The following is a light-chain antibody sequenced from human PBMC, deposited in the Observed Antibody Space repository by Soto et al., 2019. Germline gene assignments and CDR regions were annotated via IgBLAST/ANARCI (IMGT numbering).Light chain of an antibody. Sequence: EIVLTQSPGTLSLSPGERATLSCRASQSVYSNYLAWYQQKPGQAPRPLIYGASSRATGIPDRFSGSVSGTDFTLSISRLEPEDSAVYYCQQYGSSPGTFGQGTKVDIK. CDR1: QSVYSNY. CDR2: GAS. V-gene: IGKV3-20*01. J-gene: IGKJ1*01. CDR3: QQYGSSPGT.